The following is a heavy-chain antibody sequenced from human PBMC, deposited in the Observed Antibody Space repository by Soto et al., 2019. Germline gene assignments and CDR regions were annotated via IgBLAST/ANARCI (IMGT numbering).Heavy chain of an antibody. V-gene: IGHV4-59*01. Sequence: SETLSLTCTVSGGSIFSSYWTWIRQPPGKGLEWIGNVYYSGSTNYNPSLKSRITISVGTSKNQFSLNLSSVTAADTAVYYCARAPAASSWFDPWGQRTLVTVSS. CDR2: VYYSGST. J-gene: IGHJ5*02. CDR3: ARAPAASSWFDP. D-gene: IGHD2-15*01. CDR1: GGSIFSSY.